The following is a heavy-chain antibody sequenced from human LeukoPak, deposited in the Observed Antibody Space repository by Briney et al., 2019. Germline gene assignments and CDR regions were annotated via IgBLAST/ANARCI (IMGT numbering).Heavy chain of an antibody. CDR3: ARSYNSGSYYPYYFDY. V-gene: IGHV4-59*11. Sequence: PSETLSLTCTVSGGSISSHFWSWVRQPPGKGLEWIGSIYYTGSTNYNPSLKSRITMLVDTSKNQFSLKLNSVTAADTAVYYCARSYNSGSYYPYYFDYWGQGTLVTVSS. J-gene: IGHJ4*02. D-gene: IGHD3-10*01. CDR1: GGSISSHF. CDR2: IYYTGST.